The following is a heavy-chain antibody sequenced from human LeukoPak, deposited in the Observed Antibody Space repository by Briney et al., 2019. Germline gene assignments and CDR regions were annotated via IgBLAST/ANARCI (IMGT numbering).Heavy chain of an antibody. Sequence: PGGSLRLSCAASGFTFSSYAMSWVRQAPGKGLEWVSAISGSGGSTYYADSVKGRFTISRDNSKNTLYLQMNSLRAEDTAVYHCAKDSVVRGVIITQFDYWGQGTLVTVSS. CDR1: GFTFSSYA. J-gene: IGHJ4*02. CDR2: ISGSGGST. CDR3: AKDSVVRGVIITQFDY. V-gene: IGHV3-23*01. D-gene: IGHD3-10*01.